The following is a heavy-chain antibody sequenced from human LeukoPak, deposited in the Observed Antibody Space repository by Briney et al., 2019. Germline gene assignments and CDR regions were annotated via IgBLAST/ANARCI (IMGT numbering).Heavy chain of an antibody. V-gene: IGHV3-64*01. Sequence: GGSLRLSCAASGFPFSKYAMHWVRQAPGKGLEYVSAISSNGGITYYANSVKGRFTVSRDNSKNTVYLQMGSLRADDMAVYYCARVSGRYWFDSWGQGTLVTVSS. CDR3: ARVSGRYWFDS. D-gene: IGHD6-19*01. CDR1: GFPFSKYA. CDR2: ISSNGGIT. J-gene: IGHJ5*01.